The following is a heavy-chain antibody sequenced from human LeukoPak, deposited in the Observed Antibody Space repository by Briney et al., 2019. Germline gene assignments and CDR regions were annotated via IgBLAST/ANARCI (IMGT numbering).Heavy chain of an antibody. Sequence: QPGGSLRLSCAASGFTFSSYWMHWVRQAPGKGLVWVSRINSDGSSTSYADSVKGRFTISRDNAKNTLYLQMNSLRAEDTAVYYCARVGRLVADAFDIWGQGTMVTVSS. CDR2: INSDGSST. J-gene: IGHJ3*02. V-gene: IGHV3-74*01. CDR1: GFTFSSYW. CDR3: ARVGRLVADAFDI. D-gene: IGHD2-15*01.